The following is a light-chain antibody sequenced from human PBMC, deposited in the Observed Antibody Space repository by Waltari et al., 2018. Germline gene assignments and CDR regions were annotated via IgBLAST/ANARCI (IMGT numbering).Light chain of an antibody. CDR2: DVS. J-gene: IGKJ1*01. Sequence: EIVMTQSPAVLSVSPGQRATLSCRASETVTSHLAWYQQKPGQPPRLLIYDVSTRAAGIPARFSGSGSETEFTLTVTSLQSEDCAVYYCQQYYEWQTFGPGTKVEIK. CDR1: ETVTSH. V-gene: IGKV3D-15*01. CDR3: QQYYEWQT.